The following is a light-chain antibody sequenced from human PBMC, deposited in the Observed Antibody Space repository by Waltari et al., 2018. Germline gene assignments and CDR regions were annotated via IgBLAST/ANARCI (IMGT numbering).Light chain of an antibody. Sequence: EIVLTQSPATLSLSPGETATLSCRASQSVGTYLAWYQQKPGQAPWLLISDASNRATGIPDRFRGSGSGTDFTLTISSLEPEDFAVYYCQQRSSWTPHTFGQGARLEIK. J-gene: IGKJ2*01. CDR1: QSVGTY. V-gene: IGKV3-11*01. CDR3: QQRSSWTPHT. CDR2: DAS.